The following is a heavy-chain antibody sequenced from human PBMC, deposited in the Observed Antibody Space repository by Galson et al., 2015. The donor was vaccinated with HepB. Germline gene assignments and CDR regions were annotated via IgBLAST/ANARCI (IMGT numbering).Heavy chain of an antibody. CDR2: ISGSGGST. V-gene: IGHV3-23*01. CDR3: AKEAGSVRGYYYGMDV. J-gene: IGHJ6*02. CDR1: GFTFSSYA. D-gene: IGHD6-19*01. Sequence: SLRLSCAASGFTFSSYAMSWVRQAPGKGLEWVSAISGSGGSTYYADSVKGRFTISRDNSKNTLYLQMNSLRAEDTAVYYCAKEAGSVRGYYYGMDVWGQGTTVTVSS.